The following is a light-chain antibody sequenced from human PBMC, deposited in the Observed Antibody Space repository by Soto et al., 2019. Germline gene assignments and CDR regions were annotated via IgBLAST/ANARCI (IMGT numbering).Light chain of an antibody. CDR1: QSVSSSY. Sequence: EIVMTQSPATLSVSPGERATLSCRASQSVSSSYLAWYQQKPGQAPRLLIYDASTRATGIPARFSGSGSGTEFTLTIGSLQSEDFAVYYCQQYNNWPPVTFGGGTKVDIK. CDR3: QQYNNWPPVT. CDR2: DAS. V-gene: IGKV3-15*01. J-gene: IGKJ4*01.